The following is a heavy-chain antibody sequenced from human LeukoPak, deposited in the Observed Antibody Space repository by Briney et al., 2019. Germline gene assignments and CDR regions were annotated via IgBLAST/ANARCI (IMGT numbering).Heavy chain of an antibody. CDR3: ARESRMVRGLNAFDS. D-gene: IGHD3-10*01. CDR2: IRAGNGNT. CDR1: GYTFTSYA. V-gene: IGHV1-3*01. J-gene: IGHJ3*02. Sequence: ASVKVSCTGPGYTFTSYAMPRVCQAPGQRHERMGWIRAGNGNTKYSQKFQGRVTITRDTSVSTAYMELSSLRSEDTAVYYCARESRMVRGLNAFDSWGEPGMVSDCS.